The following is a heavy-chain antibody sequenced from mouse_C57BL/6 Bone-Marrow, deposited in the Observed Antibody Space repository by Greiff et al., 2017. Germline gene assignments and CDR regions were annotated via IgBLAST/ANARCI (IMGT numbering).Heavy chain of an antibody. D-gene: IGHD1-1*02. CDR2: IDPSDSYT. V-gene: IGHV1-69*01. CDR3: AREELVFLRFAY. CDR1: GYTFTSYW. Sequence: VQLQQPGAELVMPGASVQLSCKASGYTFTSYWMHWVKQRPGQGLEWIGEIDPSDSYTNYNQKFKGKSTLTVDKSSSTAYMQLSSLTSEDSSVYYCAREELVFLRFAYWGQGTLVTVTA. J-gene: IGHJ3*01.